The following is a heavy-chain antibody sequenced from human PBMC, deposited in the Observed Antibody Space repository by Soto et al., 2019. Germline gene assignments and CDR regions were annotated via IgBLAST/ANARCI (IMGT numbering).Heavy chain of an antibody. CDR2: MNPNSGNT. V-gene: IGHV1-8*01. D-gene: IGHD1-26*01. CDR1: GYTFTSYD. J-gene: IGHJ3*02. CDR3: ARGGELLLLYAFDI. Sequence: ASVKVSCKASGYTFTSYDINWVRQATGQGLEWMGWMNPNSGNTAYAQKFQGRVTMTRNTSISTAYMELSSLRSEDTAVYYCARGGELLLLYAFDIWGQGTMVTVSS.